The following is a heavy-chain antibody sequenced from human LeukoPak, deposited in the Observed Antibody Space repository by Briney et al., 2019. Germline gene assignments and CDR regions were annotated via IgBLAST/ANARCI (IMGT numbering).Heavy chain of an antibody. J-gene: IGHJ4*02. V-gene: IGHV1-18*01. CDR3: AGVQGGKGDY. Sequence: GASVKVSCKASGYTFTRYGSSWVRQAPGQGLEGMGWISAYNGNTNYAQKLQGRVTMTTDTSTSTAYMELRSLRSDDTAVYYCAGVQGGKGDYWGQGTLVTVSS. CDR1: GYTFTRYG. CDR2: ISAYNGNT. D-gene: IGHD2-15*01.